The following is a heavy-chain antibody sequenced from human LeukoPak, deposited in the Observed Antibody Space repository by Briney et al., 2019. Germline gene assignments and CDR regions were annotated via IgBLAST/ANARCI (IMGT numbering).Heavy chain of an antibody. Sequence: GGSLRLSCAASGFTFSSYAIHWVRQAPGKGLEWVTVISNDGSKKSYADSVKGRFTISRDNAKNSLYLQMNSLRAEDTAVYYCARGPSKSYSSGWLGYWFDPWGQGTLVTVSS. D-gene: IGHD6-19*01. CDR1: GFTFSSYA. V-gene: IGHV3-30*07. CDR2: ISNDGSKK. CDR3: ARGPSKSYSSGWLGYWFDP. J-gene: IGHJ5*02.